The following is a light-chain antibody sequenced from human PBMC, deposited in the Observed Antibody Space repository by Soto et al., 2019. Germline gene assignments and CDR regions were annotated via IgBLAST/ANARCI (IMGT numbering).Light chain of an antibody. Sequence: QPVLTQSPSASASLGASVKLTCTLSNGHSSYAIAWHQQQPEKGPRYLMKLNSDGSHSKGDGIPDRFSGSSSGAERYLTISSLQSEDEADYYCQTWGTGTWVFGGGTKLTVL. V-gene: IGLV4-69*01. CDR3: QTWGTGTWV. J-gene: IGLJ3*02. CDR2: LNSDGSH. CDR1: NGHSSYA.